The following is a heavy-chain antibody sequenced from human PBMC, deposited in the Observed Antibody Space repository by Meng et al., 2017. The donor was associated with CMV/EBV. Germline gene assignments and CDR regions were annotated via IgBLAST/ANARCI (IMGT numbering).Heavy chain of an antibody. CDR3: ASSGITRVYTRPEPPPGMDV. D-gene: IGHD1-14*01. V-gene: IGHV3-30-3*01. CDR1: GFTFNNYV. CDR2: IFYDGNNQ. J-gene: IGHJ6*02. Sequence: GESLKISCAASGFTFNNYVLHWVRQAPGKGLEWVAVIFYDGNNQYYADSVKGRFTISRDNSKNTLYLQMNSLRAEDTAVYYCASSGITRVYTRPEPPPGMDVWGQGTTVTVSS.